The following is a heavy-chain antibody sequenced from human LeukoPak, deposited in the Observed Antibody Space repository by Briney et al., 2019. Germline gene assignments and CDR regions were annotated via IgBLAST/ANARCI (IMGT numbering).Heavy chain of an antibody. CDR1: GYTFTTYD. Sequence: GASVKVSCKASGYTFTTYDINWVRQATGQGLEWMGWMNPNSGNTDYAQKFQGSVTMTRNTSITTAYMELNNLRSEDTAVYYCARGPPEHPQGYWGQGTLVTVPS. CDR2: MNPNSGNT. D-gene: IGHD1-14*01. CDR3: ARGPPEHPQGY. J-gene: IGHJ4*02. V-gene: IGHV1-8*01.